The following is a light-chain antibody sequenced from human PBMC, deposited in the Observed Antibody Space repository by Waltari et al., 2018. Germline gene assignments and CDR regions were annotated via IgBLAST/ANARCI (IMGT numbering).Light chain of an antibody. J-gene: IGKJ5*01. CDR3: QQRSNWPIV. Sequence: EIVLTQSPATLSLSPGERATLSCRASQSVGSQLVWYQQRPGQAPRLLIYGSTNGATGIPARFSGSGSGTDFSLSISSLEPEDFGVYYCQQRSNWPIVFGQGTRLEIK. V-gene: IGKV3-11*01. CDR1: QSVGSQ. CDR2: GST.